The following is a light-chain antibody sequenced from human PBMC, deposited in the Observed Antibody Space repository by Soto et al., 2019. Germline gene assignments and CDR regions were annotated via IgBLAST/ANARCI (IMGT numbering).Light chain of an antibody. CDR1: QSVFSS. CDR2: GAA. J-gene: IGKJ1*01. V-gene: IGKV3-15*01. Sequence: ETVMTQSPATLSVSPGERATLSCRASQSVFSSLAWYQHKPGQAPRLLIYGAATGATGIPARFSGSGSGTEFTLTISSLQSDDIAVYYCQQYHNWPAFGQGTKVEI. CDR3: QQYHNWPA.